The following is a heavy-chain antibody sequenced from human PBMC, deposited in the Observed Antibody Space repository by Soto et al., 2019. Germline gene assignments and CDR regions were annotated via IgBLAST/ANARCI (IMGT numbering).Heavy chain of an antibody. D-gene: IGHD3-9*01. J-gene: IGHJ4*02. CDR1: GFSLSTSGVG. CDR2: IYWNDDK. V-gene: IGHV2-5*01. CDR3: ADEPYFDWLLSGFDY. Sequence: SGPTLVNPTQTLTLTCTFSGFSLSTSGVGVGWIRQPPGKALEWLALIYWNDDKRYSPSLKSRLTITNATSKNQVVLTMTNMDPVDTATYYCADEPYFDWLLSGFDYWGQGTLVTVSS.